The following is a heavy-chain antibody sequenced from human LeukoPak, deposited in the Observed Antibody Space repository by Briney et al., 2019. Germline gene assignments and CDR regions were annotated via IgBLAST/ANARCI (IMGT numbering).Heavy chain of an antibody. CDR1: GYTFTSYW. Sequence: GESLKISCQGSGYTFTSYWIAWVRQMPGKGLEWMGIIYPGDSDTRYSPSFQGQVTISADKSISTAYLQWSSLKASDTAMYYCARHVRRYGDYEMDYWGQGTLVTVSS. CDR2: IYPGDSDT. J-gene: IGHJ4*02. V-gene: IGHV5-51*01. D-gene: IGHD4-17*01. CDR3: ARHVRRYGDYEMDY.